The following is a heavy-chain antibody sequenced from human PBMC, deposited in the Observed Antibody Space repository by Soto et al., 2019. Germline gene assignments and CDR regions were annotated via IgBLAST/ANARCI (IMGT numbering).Heavy chain of an antibody. V-gene: IGHV3-21*01. CDR1: GFTFRTYS. CDR2: ISSSSSYI. D-gene: IGHD2-21*02. CDR3: ARFVSATAINDH. J-gene: IGHJ4*02. Sequence: EVQLVESGGGLVKPGESLRLSCAASGFTFRTYSMNWVRQAPEKGLEWVSLISSSSSYIYYADSLKGRFTISRDNAKNSLYLEMNNLRAEDTAVYYCARFVSATAINDHWGQGTLVTVSS.